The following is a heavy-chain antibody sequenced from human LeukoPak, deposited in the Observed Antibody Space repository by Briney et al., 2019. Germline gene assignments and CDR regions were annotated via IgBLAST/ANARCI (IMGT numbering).Heavy chain of an antibody. CDR3: ARDLGSSWYYGMDV. J-gene: IGHJ6*02. CDR2: IYTSWST. Sequence: KTSETLSLTCTVSGGSITNYYWNWIRQPAGKGLEWIGRIYTSWSTNYNPSLKSRVTMSVDTSKNQFSLKLSSVTAADTAVYYCARDLGSSWYYGMDVWGQGTTVTVSS. D-gene: IGHD6-13*01. V-gene: IGHV4-4*07. CDR1: GGSITNYY.